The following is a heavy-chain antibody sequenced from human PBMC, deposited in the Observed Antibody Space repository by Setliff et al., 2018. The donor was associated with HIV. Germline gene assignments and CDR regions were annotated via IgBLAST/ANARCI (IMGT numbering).Heavy chain of an antibody. V-gene: IGHV3-23*01. J-gene: IGHJ5*02. CDR1: GFTFSNYA. D-gene: IGHD2-2*01. CDR2: IGDSGVST. Sequence: GGSLRLSCAASGFTFSNYAMSWVRQAPGKGLEWVSVIGDSGVSTYYADSVKGRFTISRDNSKNTLFLQMSSLRAEDTAVYYCARLGIPPGQWYNWFDPWGQGTLVTVSS. CDR3: ARLGIPPGQWYNWFDP.